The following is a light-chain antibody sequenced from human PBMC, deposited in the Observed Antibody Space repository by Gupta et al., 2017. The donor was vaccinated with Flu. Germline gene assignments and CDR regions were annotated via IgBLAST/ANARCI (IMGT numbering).Light chain of an antibody. CDR2: EVK. CDR1: SSDVGGYNY. Sequence: GTSSDVGGYNYVSLDQQHPANTRSLMIYEVKKRTAGVSGCFSGSKSGNTASLTISGLQAEDEADYYCSSHTNSSNVVFGGGTKLTVL. CDR3: SSHTNSSNVV. J-gene: IGLJ2*01. V-gene: IGLV2-14*01.